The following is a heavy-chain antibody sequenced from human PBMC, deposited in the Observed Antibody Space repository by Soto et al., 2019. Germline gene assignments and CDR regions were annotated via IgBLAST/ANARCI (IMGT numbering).Heavy chain of an antibody. Sequence: QVQLVQSGAEVKKPGSSVKVSCKASGGTFSSYAISWVRQAPGQGLEWMGGIIPIFGTANYAQKFQGRVTITADESKSTAYMELSSLRSEDTAVYYCARDKAGYSSGLYQADYYYYGMDVWGQGTKVTVSS. V-gene: IGHV1-69*01. CDR2: IIPIFGTA. CDR3: ARDKAGYSSGLYQADYYYYGMDV. J-gene: IGHJ6*02. D-gene: IGHD6-19*01. CDR1: GGTFSSYA.